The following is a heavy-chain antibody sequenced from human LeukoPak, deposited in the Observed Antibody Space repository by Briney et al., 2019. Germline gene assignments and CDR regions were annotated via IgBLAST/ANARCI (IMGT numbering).Heavy chain of an antibody. J-gene: IGHJ4*02. Sequence: SGTLSLTCAVSGGSISSSNWWSWVRQPPGKGLEWIGEIYHSGSTNYNPSLKSRVTISVDKSKNQFSLKLSSVTAADTAVYYCARDSSGWYNRPFDYWGQGTLVTVSS. CDR1: GGSISSSNW. D-gene: IGHD6-19*01. CDR2: IYHSGST. V-gene: IGHV4-4*02. CDR3: ARDSSGWYNRPFDY.